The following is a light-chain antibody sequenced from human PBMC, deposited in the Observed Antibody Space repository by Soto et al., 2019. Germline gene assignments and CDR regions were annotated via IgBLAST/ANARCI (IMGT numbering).Light chain of an antibody. J-gene: IGLJ3*02. Sequence: QSVLTQPPSVSAAPGQRVTISCSGSSSNIGSNFVSWYRHLPGTAPKLLIYDNDKRPSEIPDRFSGSKSGTSATLAITGLQTGDEVDYYCGTWDNTLNAVMFGGGTKGPS. CDR2: DND. CDR1: SSNIGSNF. CDR3: GTWDNTLNAVM. V-gene: IGLV1-51*01.